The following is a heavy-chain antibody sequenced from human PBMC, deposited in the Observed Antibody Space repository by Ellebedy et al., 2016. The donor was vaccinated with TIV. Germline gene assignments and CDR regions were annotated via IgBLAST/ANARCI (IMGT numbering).Heavy chain of an antibody. D-gene: IGHD2-21*02. Sequence: MPSETLSLTCSVSGGSINGYYWSWIRQPPGKGLEWIGYNYYIGNTDYNPSLRSRVTMTVDTSKNQFSLILRSVTAADTAVYHCARYCDDDCNSSAFDFWGQGTLVTVSS. CDR1: GGSINGYY. J-gene: IGHJ4*02. CDR3: ARYCDDDCNSSAFDF. CDR2: NYYIGNT. V-gene: IGHV4-59*01.